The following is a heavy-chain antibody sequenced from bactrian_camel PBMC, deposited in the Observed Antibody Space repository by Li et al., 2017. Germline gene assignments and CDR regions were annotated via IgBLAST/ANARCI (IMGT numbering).Heavy chain of an antibody. CDR2: IDSDNST. V-gene: IGHV3S53*01. CDR1: GLVYPFWS. J-gene: IGHJ4*01. Sequence: QVQLVESGGGSVQAGGSLTLSCAASGLVYPFWSMAWFRQAPGKEREGVASIDSDNSTTYAESVKGRFTISRDDANNTLYLQMNSLKLEDTAMYHCAADAVVTCVPVALEIIRRTTYYGQGTQVTVS. D-gene: IGHD5*01.